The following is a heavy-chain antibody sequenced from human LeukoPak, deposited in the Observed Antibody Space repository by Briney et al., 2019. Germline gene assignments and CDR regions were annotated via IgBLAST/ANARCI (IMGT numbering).Heavy chain of an antibody. V-gene: IGHV4-4*07. D-gene: IGHD2/OR15-2a*01. Sequence: SETLSLTCTVPGGSISGYYWSWIRQPAGQGLEWIGRIYSSGSTNYNPSFESRVTMSVDTSKNQFSLRLSSVTAVDTAVYYCARSPVVIYNYFDYWGQGTLVTVSS. CDR3: ARSPVVIYNYFDY. CDR2: IYSSGST. J-gene: IGHJ4*02. CDR1: GGSISGYY.